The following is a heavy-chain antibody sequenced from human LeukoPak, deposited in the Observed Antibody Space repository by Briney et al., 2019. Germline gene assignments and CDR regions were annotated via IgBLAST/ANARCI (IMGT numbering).Heavy chain of an antibody. CDR1: GYTFTSYG. J-gene: IGHJ3*02. CDR3: ARDGYYDSSGYYTGAFDI. D-gene: IGHD3-22*01. CDR2: ISAYNGNT. Sequence: ASVKVSCKASGYTFTSYGISWVRQAPGQGLEWMGWISAYNGNTNYAQKLQGRVTMTTDTSTSTAYMELRSLRSDDPDVYYCARDGYYDSSGYYTGAFDIWAQGTMVTVSS. V-gene: IGHV1-18*01.